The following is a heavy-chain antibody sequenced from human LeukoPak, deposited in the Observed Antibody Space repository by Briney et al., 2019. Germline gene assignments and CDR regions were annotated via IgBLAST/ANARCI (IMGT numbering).Heavy chain of an antibody. Sequence: PGGSLRLSCAASGFTFSNNWMHWVRQAPGKGLVWVSRINPDGRRTDYADSVKGRFTISRDNAKNTLYLQMNSLRSEDTAVYYCAQEVEEVPTAMGVYYYYFMDVWGKGTAVTVSS. CDR1: GFTFSNNW. CDR2: INPDGRRT. CDR3: AQEVEEVPTAMGVYYYYFMDV. D-gene: IGHD2-2*01. J-gene: IGHJ6*03. V-gene: IGHV3-74*01.